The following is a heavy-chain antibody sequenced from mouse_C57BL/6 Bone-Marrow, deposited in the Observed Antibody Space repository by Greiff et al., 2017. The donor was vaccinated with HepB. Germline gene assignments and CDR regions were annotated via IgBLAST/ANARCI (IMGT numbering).Heavy chain of an antibody. CDR3: ARGVMSRYFDY. V-gene: IGHV1-7*01. J-gene: IGHJ2*01. Sequence: QVHVKQSGAELAKPGASVKLSCKASGYTFTSYWMHWVKQRPGQGLEWIGYINPSSGYTKYNQKFKDKATLTADKSSSTAYMQLSSLTYEDSAVYYCARGVMSRYFDYWGQGTTLTVSS. D-gene: IGHD1-1*01. CDR1: GYTFTSYW. CDR2: INPSSGYT.